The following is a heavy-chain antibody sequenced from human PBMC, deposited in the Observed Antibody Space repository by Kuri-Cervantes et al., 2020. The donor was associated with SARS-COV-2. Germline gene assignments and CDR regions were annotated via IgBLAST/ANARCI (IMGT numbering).Heavy chain of an antibody. J-gene: IGHJ4*02. CDR3: ARHHDFVWGSYRYFDY. CDR1: GFTFSDYY. CDR2: IYYSGST. Sequence: ESLKISCAASGFTFSDYYMSWIRQAPGKGLEWIGSIYYSGSTYYNPSLKSRVTISVDTSKNQFSLKLSSVTAADTAVYYCARHHDFVWGSYRYFDYWGQGTLVTVSS. D-gene: IGHD3-16*02. V-gene: IGHV4-38-2*01.